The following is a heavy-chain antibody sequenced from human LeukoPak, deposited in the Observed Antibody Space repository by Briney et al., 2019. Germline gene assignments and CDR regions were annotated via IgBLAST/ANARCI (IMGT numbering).Heavy chain of an antibody. CDR1: GGTFSSYT. J-gene: IGHJ4*02. CDR2: IIPILGIA. CDR3: ASLAAAGHFDY. V-gene: IGHV1-69*02. D-gene: IGHD6-13*01. Sequence: SVKVSCKASGGTFSSYTISWVRQAPGQGLEWMGRIIPILGIANYAQNFQGRVTITANKSTSTAYMELSSLRSEDTAVYYCASLAAAGHFDYWGQGTLVTVSS.